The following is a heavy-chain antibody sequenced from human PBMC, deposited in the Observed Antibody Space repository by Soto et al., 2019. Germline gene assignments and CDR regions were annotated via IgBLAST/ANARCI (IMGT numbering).Heavy chain of an antibody. CDR3: AKGYYSGYDLAYFDY. CDR2: ISGSGDNT. D-gene: IGHD5-12*01. Sequence: EVQLAESGGGLVKPGGSLRLSCAASGFSFDDYAMTWVRQAAGKGLEWVSAISGSGDNTYYADSVKGRFTISRDNSKNTLYLQLNSLRAEDTAVYYCAKGYYSGYDLAYFDYWGQGTLVTVSS. V-gene: IGHV3-23*04. J-gene: IGHJ4*02. CDR1: GFSFDDYA.